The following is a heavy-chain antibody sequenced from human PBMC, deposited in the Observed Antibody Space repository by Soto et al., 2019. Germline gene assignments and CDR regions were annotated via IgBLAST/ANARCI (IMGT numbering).Heavy chain of an antibody. D-gene: IGHD3-10*01. Sequence: QVQLVQSGAEVKRPGSSVKVSCKASGDTFNFYSINWVRQAPGLGLEWMGRVNPIVSMSNYAQRFQGRVTTTADKSTSTAYMALSGLRSEDTAIYYCATSYGSGYRAFDYWGQGALVTVSS. CDR3: ATSYGSGYRAFDY. J-gene: IGHJ4*02. V-gene: IGHV1-69*04. CDR2: VNPIVSMS. CDR1: GDTFNFYS.